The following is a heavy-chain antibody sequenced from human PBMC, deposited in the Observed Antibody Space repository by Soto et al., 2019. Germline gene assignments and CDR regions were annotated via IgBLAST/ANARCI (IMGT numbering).Heavy chain of an antibody. CDR1: GGSINNHY. Sequence: QVQLQESGPGLVKPSETLSLTCTVSGGSINNHYWSWIRQPPGKGLEWLGYVYYNGITNYNPSLTSPINMSVDTSKNQVTRNLTALTAADTATNYCARANWNSEYWGQGTPVTVSS. V-gene: IGHV4-59*11. J-gene: IGHJ4*02. CDR2: VYYNGIT. D-gene: IGHD1-20*01. CDR3: ARANWNSEY.